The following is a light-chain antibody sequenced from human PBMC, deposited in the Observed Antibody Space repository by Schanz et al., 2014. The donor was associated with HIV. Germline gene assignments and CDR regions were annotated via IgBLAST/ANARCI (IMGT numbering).Light chain of an antibody. CDR1: QSIGSN. V-gene: IGKV3-15*01. J-gene: IGKJ1*01. Sequence: EMVMTQSPATLSASPGERATLSCRASQSIGSNLAWYQQKPGQAPRLLIYGASTRAPSFPPRFSGSGSGTDFTLTISSLEPEDFAVYFCQQYDNWLTFGPGTKVEIK. CDR3: QQYDNWLT. CDR2: GAS.